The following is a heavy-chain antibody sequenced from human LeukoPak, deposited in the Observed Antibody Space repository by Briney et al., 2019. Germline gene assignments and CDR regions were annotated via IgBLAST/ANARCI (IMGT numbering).Heavy chain of an antibody. CDR3: VKAFRYSGYDYSFDY. V-gene: IGHV3-64D*09. Sequence: PGGSLRLSCAASGFTFSSYAMSWVRQAPGKGLEFVSGISSKGGSTYYADSVKGRFTISRDNSKNTLSLHMSSLRPGDTAVYYCVKAFRYSGYDYSFDYWGQGTLVTVSS. D-gene: IGHD5-12*01. J-gene: IGHJ4*02. CDR1: GFTFSSYA. CDR2: ISSKGGST.